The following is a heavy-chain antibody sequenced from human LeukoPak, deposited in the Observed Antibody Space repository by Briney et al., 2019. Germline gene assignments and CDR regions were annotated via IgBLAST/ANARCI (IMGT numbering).Heavy chain of an antibody. CDR2: IYPSSGGA. CDR3: ARAAAAYSMDV. D-gene: IGHD6-13*01. Sequence: ASVKVSCKASGYTFTSYYTHWVRQAPGQGPEWMGIIYPSSGGATYAPRFQGRVTLTSDTSTNTVYMERSSLRSEDTAVYYCARAAAAYSMDVWGQGTTVTVSS. J-gene: IGHJ6*02. CDR1: GYTFTSYY. V-gene: IGHV1-46*01.